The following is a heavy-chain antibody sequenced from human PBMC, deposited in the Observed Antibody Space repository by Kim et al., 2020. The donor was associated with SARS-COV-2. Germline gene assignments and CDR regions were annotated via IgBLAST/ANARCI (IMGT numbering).Heavy chain of an antibody. D-gene: IGHD3-22*01. CDR2: ISYDGSNK. CDR3: AQIPTYYDSSGYVFDY. V-gene: IGHV3-30*18. J-gene: IGHJ4*02. Sequence: GGSLRLSCAASGFTFSSYGMHWVRQAPGKGLEWVAVISYDGSNKYYADSVKGRFTISRDNSKNTLYLQMNSLRAEDTAVYYCAQIPTYYDSSGYVFDYWGQGTLVTVSS. CDR1: GFTFSSYG.